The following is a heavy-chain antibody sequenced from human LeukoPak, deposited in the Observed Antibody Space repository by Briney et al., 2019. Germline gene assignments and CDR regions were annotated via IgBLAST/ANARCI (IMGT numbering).Heavy chain of an antibody. Sequence: PGRSLRLSCAASGFTFDDYAMHWVRQAPGKGLEWVSGISWNSGSIGYADSVKGRFTISRDNSKNTLYLQMNSLRADDTAVYYCARDRYGSGSYYDWGQGTLVTVSS. J-gene: IGHJ4*02. V-gene: IGHV3-9*01. D-gene: IGHD3-10*01. CDR2: ISWNSGSI. CDR3: ARDRYGSGSYYD. CDR1: GFTFDDYA.